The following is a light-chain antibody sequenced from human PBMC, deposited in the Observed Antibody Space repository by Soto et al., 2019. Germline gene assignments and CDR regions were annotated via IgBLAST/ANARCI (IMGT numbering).Light chain of an antibody. V-gene: IGLV2-23*01. CDR2: EDS. CDR1: HSDVGSYNL. Sequence: QSVLTQPASVSGSPGPSITISCTGTHSDVGSYNLVSWYQQHPGKAPKLIIYEDSKRPSGVSNRFSGSKSGYTASLTISGLEAENEADYYCCSYAGSFSVIFGGGTKLTVL. CDR3: CSYAGSFSVI. J-gene: IGLJ2*01.